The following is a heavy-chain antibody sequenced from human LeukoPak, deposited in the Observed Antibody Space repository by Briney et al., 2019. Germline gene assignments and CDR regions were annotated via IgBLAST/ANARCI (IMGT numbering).Heavy chain of an antibody. Sequence: EASVKVSCKASEGTSSNYAVSWVRQAPGQGLEWMGGIIPIFATAHYAQKFQGRVTITADESTSTAYMELGSLRSEDTAVYYCAREAVAGSSNFDYWGQGTLVTVSS. J-gene: IGHJ4*02. D-gene: IGHD6-19*01. CDR2: IIPIFATA. CDR3: AREAVAGSSNFDY. CDR1: EGTSSNYA. V-gene: IGHV1-69*13.